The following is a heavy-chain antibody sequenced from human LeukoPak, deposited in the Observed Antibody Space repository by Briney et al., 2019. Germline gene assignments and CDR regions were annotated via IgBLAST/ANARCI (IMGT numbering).Heavy chain of an antibody. CDR3: AKWESDSWSGLGGTWFDP. CDR2: IYTSGST. D-gene: IGHD3-3*01. J-gene: IGHJ5*02. CDR1: GGSISSYY. Sequence: PGGSLRLSCTVSGGSISSYYWTWIRQPAGKGLEWIGRIYTSGSTNYNPSLKSRVTMSVDTSKDQFSLKVTSVTAADTAVYYCAKWESDSWSGLGGTWFDPWGQGTLVTVSS. V-gene: IGHV4-4*07.